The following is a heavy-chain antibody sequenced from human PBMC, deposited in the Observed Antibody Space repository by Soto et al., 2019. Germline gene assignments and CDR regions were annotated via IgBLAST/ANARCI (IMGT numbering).Heavy chain of an antibody. D-gene: IGHD3-9*01. CDR3: ARDGYYDILTGYRDPIDY. V-gene: IGHV3-21*01. CDR2: ISSSSSYI. Sequence: GGSLRLSCAASGFTFSSYSMNWVRQAPGKGLEWVSSISSSSSYIYYADSVKGRFTISRDNAKNSLYLQMNSLRAEDTAVYYCARDGYYDILTGYRDPIDYWGQGTLVTVSS. J-gene: IGHJ4*02. CDR1: GFTFSSYS.